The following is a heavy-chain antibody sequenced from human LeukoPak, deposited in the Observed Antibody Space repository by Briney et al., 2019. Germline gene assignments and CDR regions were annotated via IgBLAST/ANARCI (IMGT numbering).Heavy chain of an antibody. CDR1: GGSISSSSYY. D-gene: IGHD3-10*01. Sequence: SETLSLTCTVSGGSISSSSYYWGWIRQPPGKGLEWIGSIYYSGSTYYNPSLKSRVTISVDTSKNQFSLKLSSVTAADTAMYYCARAPPYYYGSGSLGSYHYGMDVWGQGTTVTVSS. J-gene: IGHJ6*02. V-gene: IGHV4-39*07. CDR3: ARAPPYYYGSGSLGSYHYGMDV. CDR2: IYYSGST.